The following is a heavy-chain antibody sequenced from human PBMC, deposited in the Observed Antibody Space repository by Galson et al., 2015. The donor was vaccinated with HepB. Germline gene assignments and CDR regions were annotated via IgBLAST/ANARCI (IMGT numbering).Heavy chain of an antibody. CDR3: ASLIE. V-gene: IGHV3-30*09. J-gene: IGHJ4*02. D-gene: IGHD2/OR15-2a*01. CDR1: GFTFSTYS. CDR2: ISYDGSNE. Sequence: SLRLSCAASGFTFSTYSMHWVRQAPGKGLEWVAVISYDGSNEYYADSVKGRFAISRDNSKNTLYVQMNSLRTEDTAVYYCASLIEWGQGTLVTVSS.